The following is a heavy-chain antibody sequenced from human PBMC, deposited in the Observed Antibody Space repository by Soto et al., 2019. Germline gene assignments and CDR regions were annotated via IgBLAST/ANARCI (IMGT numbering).Heavy chain of an antibody. CDR2: IYHSGST. CDR1: CYSISSGYY. Sequence: SETLSLTCAVSCYSISSGYYWGWIRQPPGKGLEWIGSIYHSGSTYYNPSLKSRVTISVDTSKNQFSLKLSSVTAADTAVYYCAREITMIVGGDAFDIWGQGTMVTVSS. J-gene: IGHJ3*02. D-gene: IGHD3-22*01. CDR3: AREITMIVGGDAFDI. V-gene: IGHV4-38-2*02.